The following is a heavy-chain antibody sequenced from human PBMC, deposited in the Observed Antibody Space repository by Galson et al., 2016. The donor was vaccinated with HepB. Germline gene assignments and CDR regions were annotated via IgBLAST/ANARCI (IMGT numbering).Heavy chain of an antibody. D-gene: IGHD5-12*01. CDR1: GFNFNSFW. J-gene: IGHJ4*02. CDR2: IDTDGRIT. Sequence: SLRLSCAASGFNFNSFWMHWVRQVPGNGLVWVSRIDTDGRITNYADSVRGRFTISRDNTKNTLFLQMNILRAEDTAVYYCARDIGGYGGKWGQGTLVTVSS. V-gene: IGHV3-74*01. CDR3: ARDIGGYGGK.